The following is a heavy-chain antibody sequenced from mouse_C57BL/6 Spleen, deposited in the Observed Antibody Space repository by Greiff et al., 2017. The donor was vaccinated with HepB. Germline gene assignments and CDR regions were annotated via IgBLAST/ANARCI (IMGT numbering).Heavy chain of an antibody. D-gene: IGHD2-4*01. J-gene: IGHJ3*01. V-gene: IGHV1-64*01. CDR2: IHPNSGST. CDR1: GYTFTSYW. Sequence: QVQLQQPGAELVKPGASVKLSCKASGYTFTSYWMHWVKQRPGQGLEWIGMIHPNSGSTNYNEKFKSKATLTVDKSSSTAYMQLSSLTSEDSAVYYWARPYDYDRVFAYWGQGTLVTVSA. CDR3: ARPYDYDRVFAY.